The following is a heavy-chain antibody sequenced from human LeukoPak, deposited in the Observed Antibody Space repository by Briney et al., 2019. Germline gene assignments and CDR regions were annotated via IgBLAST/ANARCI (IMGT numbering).Heavy chain of an antibody. V-gene: IGHV4-34*09. J-gene: IGHJ3*02. Sequence: SETLSLTCAVYGGSFSGYYWSWIRQPPGKGLEWIGYIYYSGSTYYNPSLKSRVTISVDTSKNQFSLKLSSVTAADTAVYYCARLLPLDAFGIWGQGTMVTVSS. CDR2: IYYSGST. D-gene: IGHD2/OR15-2a*01. CDR1: GGSFSGYY. CDR3: ARLLPLDAFGI.